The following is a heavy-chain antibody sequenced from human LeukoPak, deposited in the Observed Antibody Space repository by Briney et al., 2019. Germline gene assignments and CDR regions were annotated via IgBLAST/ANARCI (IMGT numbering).Heavy chain of an antibody. J-gene: IGHJ6*02. V-gene: IGHV3-53*01. CDR2: IYSGGNT. CDR1: GFAVSSSY. CDR3: ARELDTALGV. D-gene: IGHD5-18*01. Sequence: AGGSLRLSCAASGFAVSSSYMTWVRQAPGKGLEWVSIIYSGGNTYYADSVKGRFTIPRDNSKNTVFLQMNSLRAEDTAVYYCARELDTALGVWGQGTTVTVSS.